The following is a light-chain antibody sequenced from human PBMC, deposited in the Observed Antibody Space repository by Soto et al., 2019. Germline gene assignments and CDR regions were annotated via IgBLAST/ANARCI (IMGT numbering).Light chain of an antibody. Sequence: DIQVTQSPSTLSASIGDRVTLTCRASQSIRNSLAWYQQKPGQAPRLLIFDASRLESGVPSRLNGSGSGTEFTLTISSLQPDDFATYYCQQYSSYSLTFGQGTKVDIK. V-gene: IGKV1-5*01. CDR1: QSIRNS. J-gene: IGKJ1*01. CDR2: DAS. CDR3: QQYSSYSLT.